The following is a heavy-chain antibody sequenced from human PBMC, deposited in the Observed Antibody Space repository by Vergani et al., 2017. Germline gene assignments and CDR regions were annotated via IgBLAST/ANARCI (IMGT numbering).Heavy chain of an antibody. CDR3: TRLGVTGYYYGMDV. CDR1: GFTFSGSA. Sequence: VQLVESGGGVVQPGRSLRLSCAASGFTFSGSAIHWVRQASGKGLEWVGRIRSKAKSYATAYAASVKGRFTISRDDSKNTAYLQMNSLKTEDTAVYYCTRLGVTGYYYGMDVWGQGTTVTVSS. D-gene: IGHD1-14*01. CDR2: IRSKAKSYAT. V-gene: IGHV3-73*01. J-gene: IGHJ6*02.